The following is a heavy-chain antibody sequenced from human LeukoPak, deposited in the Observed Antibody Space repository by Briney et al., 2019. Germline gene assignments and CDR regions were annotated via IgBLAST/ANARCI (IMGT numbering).Heavy chain of an antibody. CDR2: IHYKGST. J-gene: IGHJ4*02. V-gene: IGHV4-59*08. D-gene: IGHD6-19*01. CDR1: GDSINGHY. Sequence: SDTLSLTCTISGDSINGHYWSWIRQPPGKRLEWIGDIHYKGSTNYNLSLKSRVTMSVDTSKNHLSLNLTSVLAADTAIYYCARRDTGWNYCDYWGQGILVTVSS. CDR3: ARRDTGWNYCDY.